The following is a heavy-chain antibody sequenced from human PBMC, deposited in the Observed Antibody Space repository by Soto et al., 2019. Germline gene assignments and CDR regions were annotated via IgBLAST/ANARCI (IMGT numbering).Heavy chain of an antibody. CDR1: GGSISSGDYY. D-gene: IGHD5-12*01. V-gene: IGHV4-30-4*01. CDR2: IYYSGST. J-gene: IGHJ4*02. CDR3: ARTVEMATIFDY. Sequence: KPSETLSLTCTVSGGSISSGDYYWSWIRQPPGKGLEWIGYIYYSGSTYYNPSLKSRVTISVDTSKNQFSLKLSSVTAADTAGYYCARTVEMATIFDYWGQGTLVTVSS.